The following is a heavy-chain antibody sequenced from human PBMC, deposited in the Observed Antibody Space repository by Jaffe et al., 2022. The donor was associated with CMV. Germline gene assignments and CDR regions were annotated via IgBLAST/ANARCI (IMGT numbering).Heavy chain of an antibody. Sequence: QVQLQESGPGLVKPSETLSLTCTVSGGSISSYYWSWIRQPPGKGLEWIGYIYYSGSTNYNPSLKSRVTISVDTSKNQFSLKLSSVTAADTAVYYCARTVAYYYDSSGYYVDYWGQGTLVTVSS. CDR2: IYYSGST. CDR1: GGSISSYY. J-gene: IGHJ4*02. D-gene: IGHD3-22*01. CDR3: ARTVAYYYDSSGYYVDY. V-gene: IGHV4-59*01.